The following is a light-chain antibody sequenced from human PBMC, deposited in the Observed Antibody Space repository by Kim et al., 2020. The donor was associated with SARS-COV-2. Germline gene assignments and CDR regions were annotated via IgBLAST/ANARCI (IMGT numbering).Light chain of an antibody. Sequence: GQSVTISCSGSNSNIGKAYVYWYQQFPGTAPKVLIYGNGQRPSGVPDRFSGSKSGPSASLEISGLRSEDEADYYCAAWDDSLSGRVFGGGTKVTVL. CDR3: AAWDDSLSGRV. J-gene: IGLJ3*02. CDR1: NSNIGKAY. V-gene: IGLV1-47*02. CDR2: GNG.